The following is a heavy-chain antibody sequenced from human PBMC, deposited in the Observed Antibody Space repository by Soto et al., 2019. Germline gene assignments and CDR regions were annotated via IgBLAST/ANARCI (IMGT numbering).Heavy chain of an antibody. CDR1: GGSIRSYY. CDR3: ARGNDFWSGYYYFDY. V-gene: IGHV4-59*01. J-gene: IGHJ4*02. CDR2: IYYSGST. Sequence: SETLSLTCTVSGGSIRSYYWSWIRQPPGKGLEWIGYIYYSGSTNYNPSLKSRVTISVDTSKNQFSLKLSSVTAADTAVYYCARGNDFWSGYYYFDYWGQGTLVTVSS. D-gene: IGHD3-3*01.